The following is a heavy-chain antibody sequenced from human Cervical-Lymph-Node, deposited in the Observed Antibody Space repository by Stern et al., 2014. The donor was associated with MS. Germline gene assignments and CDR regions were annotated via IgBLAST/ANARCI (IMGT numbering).Heavy chain of an antibody. CDR2: VKSISDGGTR. D-gene: IGHD5-12*01. CDR1: GFTFNKAW. CDR3: TTMGGFPGFDY. Sequence: EVQLVESGGGLVKPGGSLRLSCAASGFTFNKAWMSWVRQAPGKGLEWVGRVKSISDGGTRDYAAPVKDRFTISRDDSKNTLYLQIDSLKAEDTGIYYCTTMGGFPGFDYWAQGTLVSVSS. V-gene: IGHV3-15*01. J-gene: IGHJ4*02.